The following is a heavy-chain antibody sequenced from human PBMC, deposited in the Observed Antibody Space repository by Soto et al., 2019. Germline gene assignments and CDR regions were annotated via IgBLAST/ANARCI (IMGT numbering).Heavy chain of an antibody. Sequence: PGGCLRLSCAASGFTFSSYSMNWVRQAPGKGLEWVSSISSSSSYIYYADSVKGRFTISRDNAKNSLYLQMNSLRAEDTAVYYCARALAGTTLRHFDYWGQGTLVTVSS. CDR3: ARALAGTTLRHFDY. D-gene: IGHD1-7*01. V-gene: IGHV3-21*01. J-gene: IGHJ4*02. CDR1: GFTFSSYS. CDR2: ISSSSSYI.